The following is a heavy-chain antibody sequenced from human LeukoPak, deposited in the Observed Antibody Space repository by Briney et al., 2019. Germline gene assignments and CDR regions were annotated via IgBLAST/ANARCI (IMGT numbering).Heavy chain of an antibody. CDR2: ISVRSNYI. Sequence: GGSLRLSCAASGYTFSSFSINRVRQALGRRLEWVSSISVRSNYIYYADSVRGRFCISRDDARDSLYLQMNSLRAEDTAVYYCVRLRRNSDTSGYYYYYDFWGQGTLVTVSS. CDR3: VRLRRNSDTSGYYYYYDF. D-gene: IGHD3-22*01. CDR1: GYTFSSFS. V-gene: IGHV3-21*01. J-gene: IGHJ4*02.